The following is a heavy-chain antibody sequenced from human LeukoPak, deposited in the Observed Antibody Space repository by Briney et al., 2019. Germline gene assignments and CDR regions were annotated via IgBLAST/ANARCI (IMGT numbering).Heavy chain of an antibody. Sequence: SETLSLTCAVYGGSFSGYYWSWIRQPPGKGLEWIGEINHSGSTNYNPSLKSRVTISVDTSKNQFSLKLSSVTAADTAVYYCARANPAAGTTLMYYFDYWGQGTLVTVSS. J-gene: IGHJ4*02. V-gene: IGHV4-34*01. CDR3: ARANPAAGTTLMYYFDY. CDR1: GGSFSGYY. CDR2: INHSGST. D-gene: IGHD6-13*01.